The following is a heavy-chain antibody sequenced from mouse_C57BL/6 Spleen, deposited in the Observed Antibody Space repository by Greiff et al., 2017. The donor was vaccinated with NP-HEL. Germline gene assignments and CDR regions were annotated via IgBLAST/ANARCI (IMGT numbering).Heavy chain of an antibody. V-gene: IGHV1-26*01. Sequence: VQLQQSGPELVKPGASVKISCKASGYTFTDYYMNWVKQSHGKSLEWIGDINPNNGGTSYNQKFKGKATLTVDKSSSTAYMELRSLTSEDSAVYYCARTVYYGSSYGGFAYWGQGTLVTVSA. D-gene: IGHD1-1*01. CDR2: INPNNGGT. CDR3: ARTVYYGSSYGGFAY. J-gene: IGHJ3*01. CDR1: GYTFTDYY.